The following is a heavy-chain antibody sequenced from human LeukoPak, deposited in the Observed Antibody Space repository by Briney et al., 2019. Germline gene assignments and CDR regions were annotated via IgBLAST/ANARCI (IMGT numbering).Heavy chain of an antibody. CDR3: AKDYTTDGLNDIGY. V-gene: IGHV3-64D*06. J-gene: IGHJ4*02. CDR1: GFTFSTYV. D-gene: IGHD5-12*01. CDR2: ISSNGDNT. Sequence: PGGSLRLSCSVSGFTFSTYVMHWVRQAPGKGLEYVSAISSNGDNTYYADSVKGRFTISRDNSKNTVYLQMSSLRADDTAVYYCAKDYTTDGLNDIGYWGQGTRVTVSS.